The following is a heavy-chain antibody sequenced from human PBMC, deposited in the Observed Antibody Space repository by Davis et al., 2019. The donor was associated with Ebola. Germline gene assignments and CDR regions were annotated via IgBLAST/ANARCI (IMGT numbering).Heavy chain of an antibody. CDR3: ARGIVNFDWLSNYYYYYGMDV. CDR2: ISAYNGNT. V-gene: IGHV1-18*01. Sequence: ASVKVSCKASGGTFSSYAISWVRQAPGQGLEWMGWISAYNGNTNYAQKLQGRVTMTTDTSTSTAYMELSSLRSEDTAVYYCARGIVNFDWLSNYYYYYGMDVWGQGTTVTVSS. J-gene: IGHJ6*02. D-gene: IGHD3-9*01. CDR1: GGTFSSYA.